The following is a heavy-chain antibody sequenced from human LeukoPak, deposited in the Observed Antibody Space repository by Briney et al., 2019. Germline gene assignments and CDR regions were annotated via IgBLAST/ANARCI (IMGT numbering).Heavy chain of an antibody. V-gene: IGHV3-9*01. Sequence: GGSLRLSCAASGFTFDDYAMHWVRQAPGKGLEWVSGISWNSGSIGYADSVKGRFTISRDNAKNSLYLQMNSLRAEDTAVYYCARDRYSSSRYVDYDYWGQGTLVTVSS. J-gene: IGHJ4*02. CDR2: ISWNSGSI. CDR1: GFTFDDYA. CDR3: ARDRYSSSRYVDYDY. D-gene: IGHD6-13*01.